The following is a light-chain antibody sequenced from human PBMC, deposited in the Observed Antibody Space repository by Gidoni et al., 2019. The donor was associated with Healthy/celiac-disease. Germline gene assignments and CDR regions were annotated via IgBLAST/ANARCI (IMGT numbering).Light chain of an antibody. CDR3: QQSYSTPWT. J-gene: IGKJ1*01. CDR2: AAS. Sequence: DIQMTQSPSSLSASVGDRVTITCRASQSISSYLNWYQQTPGKAPKLLIYAASSLQSGVPSRFSGSGSGTDFTRTISSLQPEDFATYDCQQSYSTPWTFGQGTKVEIK. CDR1: QSISSY. V-gene: IGKV1-39*01.